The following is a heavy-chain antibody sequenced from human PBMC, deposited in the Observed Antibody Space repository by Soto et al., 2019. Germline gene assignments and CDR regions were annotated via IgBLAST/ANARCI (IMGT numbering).Heavy chain of an antibody. CDR2: ISSSSSYI. Sequence: GGSLRLSCAASGFTFSSYSMNWVRQAPGKGLEWVSSISSSSSYIYYADSVKGRFTISRDNAKNSLYLQMNSLRAEDTAVYYCARDHHLTHYGSINGMDVWGQGTTVTVSS. CDR3: ARDHHLTHYGSINGMDV. CDR1: GFTFSSYS. D-gene: IGHD3-22*01. V-gene: IGHV3-21*01. J-gene: IGHJ6*02.